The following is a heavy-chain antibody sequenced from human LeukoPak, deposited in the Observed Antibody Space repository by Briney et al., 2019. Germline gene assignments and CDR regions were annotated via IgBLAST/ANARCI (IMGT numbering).Heavy chain of an antibody. CDR3: ARVSFLTGTPHAFDI. CDR1: GYTFTSYD. D-gene: IGHD1-20*01. Sequence: ASVKVSCKASGYTFTSYDINWVRQATGQGLEWMGWMNPNSGNTGYAQKFQGRVTITRNTSISTAYMELSSLRSEDTAVYYCARVSFLTGTPHAFDIWGQGTMVTVSS. V-gene: IGHV1-8*03. J-gene: IGHJ3*02. CDR2: MNPNSGNT.